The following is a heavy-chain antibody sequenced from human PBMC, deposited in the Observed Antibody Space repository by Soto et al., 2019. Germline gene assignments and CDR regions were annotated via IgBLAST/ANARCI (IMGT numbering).Heavy chain of an antibody. V-gene: IGHV3-33*01. Sequence: QIQLVESGGGVVQPGRSLRLSCAASGFTFGTYAMHWVRQSPDKGLEWLAVIWYDGSHQYYAESVEGRFIISRDNFKNTVSLQMNSLRVDDTGVYFCVREGMITLTTRGWIDPWGQGTRVIVSS. CDR1: GFTFGTYA. J-gene: IGHJ5*02. CDR2: IWYDGSHQ. D-gene: IGHD3-16*01. CDR3: VREGMITLTTRGWIDP.